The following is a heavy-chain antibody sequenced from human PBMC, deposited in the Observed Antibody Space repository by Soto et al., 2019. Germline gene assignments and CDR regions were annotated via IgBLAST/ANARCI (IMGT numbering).Heavy chain of an antibody. CDR2: IWYDGSNK. J-gene: IGHJ4*02. CDR1: GFTFSSYG. Sequence: QVQLVESGGGVVQPGRSLRLSCAASGFTFSSYGMHWVRRAPGKGLEWVAVIWYDGSNKYYADSVKGRFTISRDNSKNTLYLQMNSLRAEDTAVYYCARGVLGEWLVPGYWGQGTLVTVSS. CDR3: ARGVLGEWLVPGY. V-gene: IGHV3-33*01. D-gene: IGHD6-19*01.